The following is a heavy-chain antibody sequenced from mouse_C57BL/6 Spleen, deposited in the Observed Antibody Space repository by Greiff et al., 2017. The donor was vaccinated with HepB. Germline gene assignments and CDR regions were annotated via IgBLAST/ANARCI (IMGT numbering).Heavy chain of an antibody. CDR1: GYAFTNYL. J-gene: IGHJ2*01. V-gene: IGHV1-54*01. CDR2: INPGSGGT. CDR3: ARRGEGKAYYFDY. D-gene: IGHD2-1*01. Sequence: VKLMESGAELVRPGTSVKVSCKASGYAFTNYLIEWVKQRPGQGLEWIGVINPGSGGTNYNEKFKGKATLTVDKSSSTAYMQLSSLTSEDSAVYFCARRGEGKAYYFDYWGQGTTLTVSS.